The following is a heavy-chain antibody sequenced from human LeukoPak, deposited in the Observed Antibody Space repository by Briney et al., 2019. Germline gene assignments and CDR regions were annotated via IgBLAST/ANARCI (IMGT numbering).Heavy chain of an antibody. CDR1: GGSISSGSYY. CDR2: IYPSGST. D-gene: IGHD6-13*01. V-gene: IGHV4-61*02. Sequence: SETLSLTCTVSGGSISSGSYYRSWIRQPAGRGLEWIGRIYPSGSTNYNPSLKSRVTISLDTSKNQFSLKLSSVTAADTAVYYCARDVLAAPGTFDYWGQGALVTVSS. CDR3: ARDVLAAPGTFDY. J-gene: IGHJ4*02.